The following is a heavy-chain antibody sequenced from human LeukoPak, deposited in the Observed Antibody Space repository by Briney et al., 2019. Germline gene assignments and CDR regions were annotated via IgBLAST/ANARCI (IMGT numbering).Heavy chain of an antibody. D-gene: IGHD6-19*01. V-gene: IGHV1-69*04. CDR3: ARGAPASGLDG. Sequence: SVKVSCKPSGGTFTSYAISWVRQAPGQGLEWMGRTIPILGIANYAQKFQGRVTITADKSTSTAYMKLSSLGAEDTAVYYCARGAPASGLDGWGQGTLVTVSS. CDR2: TIPILGIA. J-gene: IGHJ4*02. CDR1: GGTFTSYA.